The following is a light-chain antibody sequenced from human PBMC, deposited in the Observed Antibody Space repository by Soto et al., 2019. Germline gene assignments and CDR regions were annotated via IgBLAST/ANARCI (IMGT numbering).Light chain of an antibody. CDR3: SSYTTTSTVV. Sequence: QSALTQPASVSGSPGQSITISCTGTSSDVGGYDYVSWFQQYPGRAPSLMLYDVYRRPSGVSYRFSGSKSGNTAYLTISGLQAEDDADYFCSSYTTTSTVVFGGGTQLNVL. J-gene: IGLJ2*01. CDR2: DVY. CDR1: SSDVGGYDY. V-gene: IGLV2-14*01.